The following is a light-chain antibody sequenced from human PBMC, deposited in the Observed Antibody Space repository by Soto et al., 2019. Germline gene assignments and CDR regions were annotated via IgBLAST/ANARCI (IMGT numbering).Light chain of an antibody. CDR2: KVS. J-gene: IGKJ1*01. CDR3: MQGTHWPPT. Sequence: DVVMTQSPLSLPVTLGQPASISCRSSQSLLYSDGNTFLNWFQQRPGQSPRRLIYKVSNRDSGVPDRFSGSGSGTDFTLKISRVEAEDVGVYYCMQGTHWPPTFGQGTKVEFK. V-gene: IGKV2-30*01. CDR1: QSLLYSDGNTF.